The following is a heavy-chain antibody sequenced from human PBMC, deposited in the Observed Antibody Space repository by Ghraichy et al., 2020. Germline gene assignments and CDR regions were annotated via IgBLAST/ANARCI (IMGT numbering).Heavy chain of an antibody. V-gene: IGHV4-34*01. CDR1: GGSFSGYY. CDR3: ARGRPYSRYYDFWSGRGVSQASGYYFDY. D-gene: IGHD3-3*01. CDR2: INHRGST. J-gene: IGHJ4*02. Sequence: SETLSLTCAVYGGSFSGYYWSWIRQPPGKGLEWIGEINHRGSTNYNPSIKSRVTISVDTSKNQFSLKLSSVTAADTAVYYCARGRPYSRYYDFWSGRGVSQASGYYFDYWGQGTLVTVSS.